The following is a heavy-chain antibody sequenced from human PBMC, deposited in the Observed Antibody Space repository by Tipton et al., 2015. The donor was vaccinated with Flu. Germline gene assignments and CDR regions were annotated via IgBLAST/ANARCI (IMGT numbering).Heavy chain of an antibody. CDR2: ISGSSGTI. J-gene: IGHJ4*02. CDR1: EFIFSTSW. D-gene: IGHD2-21*01. Sequence: SLRLSCAASEFIFSTSWMHWVRQVPGKGLEWLSYISGSSGTIYYPRSVKGRFTISRDNAKNSLYLQMNSLRAEDTAVYYCARQLGGGDCYWGQGTLVTVSS. CDR3: ARQLGGGDCY. V-gene: IGHV3-48*04.